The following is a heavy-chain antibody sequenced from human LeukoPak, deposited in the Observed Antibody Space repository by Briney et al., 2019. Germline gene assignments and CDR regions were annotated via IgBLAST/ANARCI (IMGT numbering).Heavy chain of an antibody. J-gene: IGHJ4*02. CDR1: GGSISSNTYF. CDR2: IYYSGST. Sequence: SETLSLTCTVSGGSISSNTYFWAWIRQPPGKGLEWIGTIYYSGSTYYNPSLNSRVTISVDTSKNQFSLKVTSVTAADTAVYYCAGLAYCSGGSCHHDYWGQGTLVTVSS. D-gene: IGHD2-15*01. V-gene: IGHV4-39*01. CDR3: AGLAYCSGGSCHHDY.